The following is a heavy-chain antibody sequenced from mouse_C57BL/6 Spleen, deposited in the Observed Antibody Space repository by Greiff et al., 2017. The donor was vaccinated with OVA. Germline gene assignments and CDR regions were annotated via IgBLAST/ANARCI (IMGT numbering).Heavy chain of an antibody. V-gene: IGHV14-1*01. CDR1: GFNIKDYY. J-gene: IGHJ4*01. CDR3: TTWGVNAMDY. CDR2: IDPEDGDT. D-gene: IGHD2-1*01. Sequence: EVQLQQSGAELVRPGASVKLSCTASGFNIKDYYMHWVKQRPEQGLEWIGRIDPEDGDTEYAPKFQGKATMTVDTSSNTAYLQLSSLTSEDTAVYYCTTWGVNAMDYWGQGTSVTVSS.